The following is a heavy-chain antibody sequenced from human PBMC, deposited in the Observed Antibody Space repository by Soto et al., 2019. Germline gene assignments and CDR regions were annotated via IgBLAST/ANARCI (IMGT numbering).Heavy chain of an antibody. CDR2: ISYDGNLK. J-gene: IGHJ4*02. CDR3: ARGAPPDH. V-gene: IGHV3-30*04. CDR1: GLTYSGYA. Sequence: TGGSLRLSCAASGLTYSGYALQWVRQAPGKGLEWVALISYDGNLKYYADSIKGRFTITRDNSKKTLYLQMDSLRVEDTAVYYCARGAPPDHWGQGTLVTVSS.